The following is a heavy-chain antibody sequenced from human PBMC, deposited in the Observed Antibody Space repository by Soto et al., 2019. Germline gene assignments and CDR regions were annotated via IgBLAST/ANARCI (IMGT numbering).Heavy chain of an antibody. Sequence: PGGSLRLSCAASGFTFSSYGMHWVRQAPGKGLEWVAVISYDGSNKYYADSVKGRFTISRDNSKNTLYLQMNSLRAEDTAVYYCAKDLYNWNPTGFLDYWVQGTLVTVSS. V-gene: IGHV3-30*18. D-gene: IGHD1-20*01. CDR1: GFTFSSYG. CDR3: AKDLYNWNPTGFLDY. J-gene: IGHJ4*02. CDR2: ISYDGSNK.